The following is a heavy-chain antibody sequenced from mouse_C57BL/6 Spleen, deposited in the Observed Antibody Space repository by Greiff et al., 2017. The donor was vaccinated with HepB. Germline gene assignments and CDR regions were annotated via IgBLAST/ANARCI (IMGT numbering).Heavy chain of an antibody. CDR1: GYAFSSYW. D-gene: IGHD2-4*01. CDR3: ARGGYYDYDRAPFAY. Sequence: VQLQQSGAELVKPGASVKISCKASGYAFSSYWMNWVKQRPGKGLEWIGQIYPGDGDTNYNGKFKGKATLTADKSSSTAYMQLSSLTSEDSAVYFCARGGYYDYDRAPFAYWGQGTLVTVSA. J-gene: IGHJ3*01. CDR2: IYPGDGDT. V-gene: IGHV1-80*01.